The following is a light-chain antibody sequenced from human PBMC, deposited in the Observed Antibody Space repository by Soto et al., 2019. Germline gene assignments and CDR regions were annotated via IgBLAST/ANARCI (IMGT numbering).Light chain of an antibody. Sequence: DVQMTQSPSSLSASVGDRVTITCRASQDIHSWLAWYQQKPGNAPKSLIYAASSLQTGVPSRFSGSASGTHFTLTISNLQPEDSATYYCQQYNIYPLTFSGGTKVEIK. V-gene: IGKV1D-16*01. CDR1: QDIHSW. CDR2: AAS. CDR3: QQYNIYPLT. J-gene: IGKJ4*01.